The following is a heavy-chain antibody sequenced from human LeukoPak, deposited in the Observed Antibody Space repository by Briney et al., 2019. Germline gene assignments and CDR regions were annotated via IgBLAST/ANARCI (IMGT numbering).Heavy chain of an antibody. Sequence: SETLSLTCTVSGGSISSSSYYWGWIRQPPGKGLEWIGYIYYSGSTNYNPSLKSRVTISVDTSKNQFSLKLSSVTAADTAVYYCARAGIMATTPFGYWGQGTLVSVSS. CDR3: ARAGIMATTPFGY. D-gene: IGHD5-24*01. CDR1: GGSISSSSYY. V-gene: IGHV4-61*05. CDR2: IYYSGST. J-gene: IGHJ4*02.